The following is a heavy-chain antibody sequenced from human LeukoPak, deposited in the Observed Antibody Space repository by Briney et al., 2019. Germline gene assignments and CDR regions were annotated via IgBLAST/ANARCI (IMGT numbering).Heavy chain of an antibody. V-gene: IGHV4-59*01. CDR2: FYYTGST. CDR3: ARLPSAGHGYFED. CDR1: GDSIRSFF. Sequence: PSETLSLTCTVSGDSIRSFFWSWVRQPPGKGLEWIGLFYYTGSTNYNPSLKSRVSISIDTSTNQLSLNLTSVTAADTAVYYCARLPSAGHGYFEDWGQGALVTVSS. D-gene: IGHD3-22*01. J-gene: IGHJ4*02.